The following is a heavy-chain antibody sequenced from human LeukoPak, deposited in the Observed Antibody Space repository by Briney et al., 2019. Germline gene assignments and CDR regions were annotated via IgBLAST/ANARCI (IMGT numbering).Heavy chain of an antibody. V-gene: IGHV3-21*01. CDR1: GFNFSDYS. D-gene: IGHD5-18*01. J-gene: IGHJ4*02. CDR3: ARDGGTRLKYSYGYGDY. Sequence: PGGSLRLSCAASGFNFSDYSMTWVRQAPGKGLEWVSSVNGASDYIYYADSVKGRFTIARDNAKNSVYLQMHSLRTEDTAVYYCARDGGTRLKYSYGYGDYWGQGTLVTVSS. CDR2: VNGASDYI.